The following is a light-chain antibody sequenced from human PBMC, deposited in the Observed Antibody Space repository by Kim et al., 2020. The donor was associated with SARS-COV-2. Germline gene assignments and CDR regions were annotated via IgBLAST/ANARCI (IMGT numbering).Light chain of an antibody. Sequence: SYELTQPPSVSVSPGQTASITCSGDKLGDKYACWYQQKPGQSPVLVIYQDSKRPSGIPERFSGSNSGNTATLTISGTQGMDEADYYCQAWDSSPGDVVFGGGTQLTVL. V-gene: IGLV3-1*01. CDR2: QDS. CDR3: QAWDSSPGDVV. CDR1: KLGDKY. J-gene: IGLJ2*01.